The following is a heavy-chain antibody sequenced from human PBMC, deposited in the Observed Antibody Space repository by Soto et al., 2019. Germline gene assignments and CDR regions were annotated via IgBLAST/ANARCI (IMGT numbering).Heavy chain of an antibody. V-gene: IGHV1-69*13. CDR3: ARASLGYCSGGSCYSIDY. D-gene: IGHD2-15*01. CDR2: IIPIFGTA. CDR1: GGTFSSYA. J-gene: IGHJ4*02. Sequence: SVKVSCKASGGTFSSYAISWVRQAPGQGLEWIGGIIPIFGTANYAQKFQGRVTITADESTSTAYMELSSLRSEDTAVYYCARASLGYCSGGSCYSIDYWGQGTLVTVSS.